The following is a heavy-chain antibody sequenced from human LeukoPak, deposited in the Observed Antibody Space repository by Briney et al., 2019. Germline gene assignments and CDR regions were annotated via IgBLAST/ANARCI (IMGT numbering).Heavy chain of an antibody. CDR1: GGFISSYY. CDR3: ARGVVITGLDY. J-gene: IGHJ4*02. V-gene: IGHV4-59*01. Sequence: PSGTLSLTCTVSGGFISSYYWNWIRQTPGKGLEWIGSIYSSGNTNYNPSLKSRVTISVDTSKNQFSLMLTSVTAADTAVYYCARGVVITGLDYWGQGTLVTVSS. CDR2: IYSSGNT. D-gene: IGHD3-3*01.